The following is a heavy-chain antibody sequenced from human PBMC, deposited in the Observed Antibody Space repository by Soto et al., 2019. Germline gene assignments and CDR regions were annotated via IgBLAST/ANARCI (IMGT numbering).Heavy chain of an antibody. CDR3: ALTFRSGDPRGFDY. J-gene: IGHJ4*02. Sequence: GESLRISCKGSGYSFTSYWIGWVGQMPGKGLEWMGTIYPGDSDTRYSPSFQGQVTISADKSISTAYLQWRSLKASDTAMYYCALTFRSGDPRGFDYWGQGTLVTVSS. CDR1: GYSFTSYW. D-gene: IGHD6-19*01. V-gene: IGHV5-51*01. CDR2: IYPGDSDT.